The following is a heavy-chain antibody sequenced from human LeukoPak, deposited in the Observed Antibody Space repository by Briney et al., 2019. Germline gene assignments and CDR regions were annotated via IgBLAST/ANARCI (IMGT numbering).Heavy chain of an antibody. CDR2: ISGGSGYI. V-gene: IGHV3-21*01. CDR3: ARVNYGTIDY. D-gene: IGHD1-7*01. Sequence: GGSLRLSCAASGFIFSTYTMNWVRQAPGKGLEWAPSISGGSGYIYYADSVKGRFTISRDNAKNSLFLQMNSLSAEDTAVYYCARVNYGTIDYWGLGTLVTVSS. J-gene: IGHJ4*02. CDR1: GFIFSTYT.